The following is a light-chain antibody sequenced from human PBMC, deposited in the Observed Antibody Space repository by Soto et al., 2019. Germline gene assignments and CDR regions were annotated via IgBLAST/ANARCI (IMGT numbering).Light chain of an antibody. J-gene: IGKJ1*01. V-gene: IGKV3-20*01. CDR2: GAS. CDR1: QSVIY. CDR3: HQYGIVPWT. Sequence: EIVLTQSPGTLSLSPGERATLSCRASQSVIYLAWYQQKPGQAPRLLFYGASNRATGIPGRFSGSGSGTDFTLTISRMEPEDSAVYSCHQYGIVPWTFGQGAKVEIK.